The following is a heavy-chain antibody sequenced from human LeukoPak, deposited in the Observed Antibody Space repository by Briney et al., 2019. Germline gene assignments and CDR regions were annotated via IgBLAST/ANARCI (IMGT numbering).Heavy chain of an antibody. J-gene: IGHJ4*02. V-gene: IGHV3-7*01. CDR3: ARDQSGSLDY. Sequence: GGSLRLSCAASGFTFSNTWMAWVRQAPGKGLEWVANINQDASTKHYVDSVKGRFTISRDNANNSLYLQMNSLRAEDTAVYYCARDQSGSLDYWGQGTLVTVSS. CDR2: INQDASTK. D-gene: IGHD1-26*01. CDR1: GFTFSNTW.